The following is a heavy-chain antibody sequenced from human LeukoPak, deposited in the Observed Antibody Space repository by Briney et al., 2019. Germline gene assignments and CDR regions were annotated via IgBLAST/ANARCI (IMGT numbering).Heavy chain of an antibody. CDR2: INHSGST. V-gene: IGHV4-34*01. J-gene: IGHJ6*03. CDR1: GGSFSGYY. CDR3: ARGLPDGYMDV. Sequence: SETLSLTCAVYGGSFSGYYWSWIRQPPGKGLEWIGEINHSGSTNYNPSLKSRVTISVDTPKNQFSLKLSSVTAADTAVYYCARGLPDGYMDVWGKGTTVTVSS.